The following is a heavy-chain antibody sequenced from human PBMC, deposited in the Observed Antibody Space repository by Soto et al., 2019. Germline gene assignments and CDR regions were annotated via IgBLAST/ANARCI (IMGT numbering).Heavy chain of an antibody. J-gene: IGHJ4*02. D-gene: IGHD6-13*01. V-gene: IGHV3-30*18. CDR2: ISYDGSNK. CDR1: GFTFSSYG. Sequence: PGGSLRLSCAASGFTFSSYGMHWVRQAPGKGLEWVAVISYDGSNKYYADSVKGRFTISRDNSKNTLYLQMNSLRAEDTAVYYCAKESLSQSYSSSWYKDYWGQGTLVTAPQ. CDR3: AKESLSQSYSSSWYKDY.